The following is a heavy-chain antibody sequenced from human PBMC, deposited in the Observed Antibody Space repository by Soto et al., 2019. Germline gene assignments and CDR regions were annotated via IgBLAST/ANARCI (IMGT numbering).Heavy chain of an antibody. V-gene: IGHV4-59*08. CDR2: IYYSGST. CDR1: GGSISSYY. J-gene: IGHJ4*02. Sequence: SLTCTVSGGSISSYYWSWIRQPPGKGLEWIGYIYYSGSTNYNPSLKSRVTISVDTSKNQFSLKLSSVTAADTAVYYCARSGGYSYGYVDYWGQGTLVTVSS. CDR3: ARSGGYSYGYVDY. D-gene: IGHD5-18*01.